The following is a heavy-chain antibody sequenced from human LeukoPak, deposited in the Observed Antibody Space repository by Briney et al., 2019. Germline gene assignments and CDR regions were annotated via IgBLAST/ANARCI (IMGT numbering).Heavy chain of an antibody. J-gene: IGHJ6*02. CDR1: GGSISSSSYS. CDR2: IYYSGST. CDR3: ARPGTPRYYYYGLDV. Sequence: SETLSLTCTVSGGSISSSSYSWGWIRQPPGKGLEWIGSIYYSGSTFYNPSLKSRVTISVDTSKNQFSLKLSSVTAADTAVYYCARPGTPRYYYYGLDVWGQGTTVTVSS. V-gene: IGHV4-39*01. D-gene: IGHD3-10*01.